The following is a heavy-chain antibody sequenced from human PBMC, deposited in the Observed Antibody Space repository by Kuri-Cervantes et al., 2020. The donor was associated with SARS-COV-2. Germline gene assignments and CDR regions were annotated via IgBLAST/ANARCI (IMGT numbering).Heavy chain of an antibody. CDR3: ARGALAVAGTDSRYYYGMDV. V-gene: IGHV1-46*01. J-gene: IGHJ6*02. D-gene: IGHD6-19*01. CDR1: GYTFTGYF. CDR2: INPSGGST. Sequence: ASVKVSCKASGYTFTGYFMHWVRQAPGQGLEWMGIINPSGGSTSYAQKFQGRVTMTRDTSTSTAYMELSSLRSGDTAVYYCARGALAVAGTDSRYYYGMDVWGQGTTVTVSS.